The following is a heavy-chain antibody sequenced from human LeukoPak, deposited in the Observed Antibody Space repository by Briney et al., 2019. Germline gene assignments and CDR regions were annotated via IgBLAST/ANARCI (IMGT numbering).Heavy chain of an antibody. D-gene: IGHD3-10*01. CDR2: IYPGDSDT. J-gene: IGHJ3*02. Sequence: GESLKISCKGSGYSFTSYWIGWLRQMPGKGLEWMGIIYPGDSDTRYSPSFQGQVTISADKSISTAYLQWSSLKASDTAMYYCARQLGSMVRGVINHDAFDIWGQGTMVTVSS. CDR1: GYSFTSYW. V-gene: IGHV5-51*01. CDR3: ARQLGSMVRGVINHDAFDI.